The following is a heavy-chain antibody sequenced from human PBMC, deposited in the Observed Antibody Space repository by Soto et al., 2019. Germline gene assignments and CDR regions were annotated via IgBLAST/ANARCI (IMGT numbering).Heavy chain of an antibody. CDR1: EFTFDKYY. D-gene: IGHD3-16*01. J-gene: IGHJ5*02. Sequence: GGSLRLSCAASEFTFDKYYMTWVRQAPGKGPEWVANIKPDGSEQYYVDSVKGRFTISRDNANNSLYLQMNSLTAEDTAVYYCAREGGYNWFDPWGQGTLVTVS. CDR2: IKPDGSEQ. V-gene: IGHV3-7*01. CDR3: AREGGYNWFDP.